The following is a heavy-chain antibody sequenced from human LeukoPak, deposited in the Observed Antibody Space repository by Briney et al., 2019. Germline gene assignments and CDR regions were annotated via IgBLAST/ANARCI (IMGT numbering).Heavy chain of an antibody. CDR1: GYTFTSYG. CDR3: AKLTLTDNWFDP. CDR2: ISAYNGNT. J-gene: IGHJ5*02. Sequence: ASVKVSCKASGYTFTSYGISWVRQAPGQRLEWMGWISAYNGNTNYAQKLQGRVTMTTDTSTSTAYMELRSLRSDDTAVYYCAKLTLTDNWFDPWGQGTPVTVSS. V-gene: IGHV1-18*01. D-gene: IGHD2-15*01.